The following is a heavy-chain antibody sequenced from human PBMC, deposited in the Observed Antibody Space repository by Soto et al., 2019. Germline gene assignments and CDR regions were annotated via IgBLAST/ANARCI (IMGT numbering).Heavy chain of an antibody. Sequence: GSLRLSCAASGFTFSTYAMSWVRQAPGKGLEWVSKIIHSGDSTYYADSVKGRFTISRDNSKNTVYLKMNSLRAEDTAVYYCATGQQLGYWGQGALVTVSS. V-gene: IGHV3-23*01. D-gene: IGHD6-13*01. J-gene: IGHJ4*02. CDR2: IIHSGDST. CDR3: ATGQQLGY. CDR1: GFTFSTYA.